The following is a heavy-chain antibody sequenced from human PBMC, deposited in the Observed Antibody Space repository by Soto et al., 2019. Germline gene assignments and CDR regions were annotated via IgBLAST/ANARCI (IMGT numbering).Heavy chain of an antibody. CDR3: ERADAHGTDCSSPSSYARPQKQQNKKNYSNMDV. V-gene: IGHV1-18*01. CDR1: GYTFTSYG. CDR2: ISAYNGNT. D-gene: IGHD2-2*01. Sequence: GASVKVSCKASGYTFTSYGISWVRQAPGQGLEWMGWISAYNGNTNYAQKHKGRVTMTTDTSTSTAYKEMRSLRTDNTAVYNGERADAHGTDCSSPSSYARPQKQQNKKNYSNMDVWGQGTTVTVSS. J-gene: IGHJ6*02.